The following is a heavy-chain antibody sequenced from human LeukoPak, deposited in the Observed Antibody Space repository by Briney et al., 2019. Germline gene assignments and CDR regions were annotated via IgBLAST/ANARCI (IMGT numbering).Heavy chain of an antibody. CDR3: AGQTGSGLFILP. Sequence: PXETLSLTCTVSGVSISSSYSYWGWIRQPPGMGLEWIGSIYYTGNTYYNASLKSQVSISIDTSKNQFSLKITSVTAADTAVYYCAGQTGSGLFILPGGQGTLVTVSS. J-gene: IGHJ4*02. CDR2: IYYTGNT. CDR1: GVSISSSYSY. D-gene: IGHD3/OR15-3a*01. V-gene: IGHV4-39*01.